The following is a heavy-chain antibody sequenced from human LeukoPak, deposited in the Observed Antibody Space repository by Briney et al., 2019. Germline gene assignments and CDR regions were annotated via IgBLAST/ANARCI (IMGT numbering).Heavy chain of an antibody. D-gene: IGHD2-15*01. Sequence: GGSLGLSCVVSGFPFISYEMNWVRQAPGKGLEWVSYISSGGTTIYYADSVKGRFSISRDNAKNSLYLQMNSLRAQDTAVYYCARLGWGSYFDYWGQGTLVTVSS. J-gene: IGHJ4*02. V-gene: IGHV3-48*03. CDR3: ARLGWGSYFDY. CDR1: GFPFISYE. CDR2: ISSGGTTI.